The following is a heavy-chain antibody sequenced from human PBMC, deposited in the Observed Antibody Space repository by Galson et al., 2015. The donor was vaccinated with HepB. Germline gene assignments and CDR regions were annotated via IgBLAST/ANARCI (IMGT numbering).Heavy chain of an antibody. CDR3: ARDRTPKPRGVSNFDY. J-gene: IGHJ4*02. V-gene: IGHV3-48*02. D-gene: IGHD1-14*01. Sequence: SLRLSCAASGFTFSTYGMNWVRQAPGKGLEWVSYITSSSTTLYYADSVKGRFTISRDNAKNSLYLQMNSLRDEDTAVYFCARDRTPKPRGVSNFDYWGQGTLVTVSS. CDR1: GFTFSTYG. CDR2: ITSSSTTL.